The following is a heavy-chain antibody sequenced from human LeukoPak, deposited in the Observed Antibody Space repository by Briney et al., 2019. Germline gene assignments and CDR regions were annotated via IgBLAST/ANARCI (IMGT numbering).Heavy chain of an antibody. CDR1: SESFSGGY. V-gene: IGHV4-34*01. Sequence: PSETLSLTCSVYSESFSGGYWSWIRQPPGKGLDWIGEISDNEGIKYSPSLKSRVTISVDTSKNQFSLKLTSVTAADTAVYYCARGSDRSKTGYWGQGSLVTVSS. D-gene: IGHD3-22*01. CDR3: ARGSDRSKTGY. J-gene: IGHJ4*02. CDR2: ISDNEGI.